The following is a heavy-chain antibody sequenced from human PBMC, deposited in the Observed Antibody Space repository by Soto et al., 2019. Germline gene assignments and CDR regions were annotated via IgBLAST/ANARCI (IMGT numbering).Heavy chain of an antibody. V-gene: IGHV1-69*01. Sequence: QVQLVQSGAEVKKPGSSVKVSCKASGGTFSSYAISWVRQAPGQGLEWMGGIIPIFGTANYAQKFQGRDTITADESTSTAYMELSSLRFEDTAVYYCARGGLRFLEWFHSPGWFDPWGQGTLVTVSS. J-gene: IGHJ5*02. CDR1: GGTFSSYA. D-gene: IGHD3-3*01. CDR3: ARGGLRFLEWFHSPGWFDP. CDR2: IIPIFGTA.